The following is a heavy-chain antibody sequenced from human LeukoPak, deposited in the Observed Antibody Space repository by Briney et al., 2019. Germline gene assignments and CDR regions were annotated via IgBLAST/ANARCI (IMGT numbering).Heavy chain of an antibody. J-gene: IGHJ4*02. D-gene: IGHD1-26*01. CDR2: MNPNSGNT. CDR3: ARVPSGWGLLPLYYFDY. Sequence: GASVKVSCKASGYTFTSYDINWVRQATGQGLEWMGWMNPNSGNTGYAQKFQGRVTMTTDTSTSTAYMELRSLRSDDTAVYYCARVPSGWGLLPLYYFDYWGQGTLVTVSS. V-gene: IGHV1-8*01. CDR1: GYTFTSYD.